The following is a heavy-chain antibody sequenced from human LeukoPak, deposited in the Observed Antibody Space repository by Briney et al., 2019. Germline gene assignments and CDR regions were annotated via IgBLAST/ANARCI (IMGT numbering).Heavy chain of an antibody. Sequence: GGSLRLSCAASGFTVSSNYMSWVRQAPGRGLEWVSVIYSGGSTYYADSVKGRFTISRDNSKNTLYLQTNSLRAEDTAVYYCARDLGELRDYWGQGTLVTVSS. V-gene: IGHV3-66*02. CDR2: IYSGGST. D-gene: IGHD3-16*01. CDR3: ARDLGELRDY. CDR1: GFTVSSNY. J-gene: IGHJ4*02.